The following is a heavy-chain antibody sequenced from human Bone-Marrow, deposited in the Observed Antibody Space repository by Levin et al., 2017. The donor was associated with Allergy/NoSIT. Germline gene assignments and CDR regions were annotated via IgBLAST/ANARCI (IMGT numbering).Heavy chain of an antibody. D-gene: IGHD6-19*01. J-gene: IGHJ4*02. CDR2: IYSGGNT. V-gene: IGHV3-53*01. Sequence: GGSLRLSCAASGFTVSSNYMSWVRQAPGKGLEWVSVIYSGGNTYYADSVKGRFTISRDNSKNTLYLQMNSLRAEDTAVYYCARDLYSSGWDGVFDYWGQGTLVTVSS. CDR1: GFTVSSNY. CDR3: ARDLYSSGWDGVFDY.